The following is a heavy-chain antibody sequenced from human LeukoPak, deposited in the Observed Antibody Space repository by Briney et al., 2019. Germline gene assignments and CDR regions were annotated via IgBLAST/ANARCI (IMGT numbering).Heavy chain of an antibody. CDR1: GFTFNNCA. CDR3: ARGTGSDSWYIDD. CDR2: ISGSGDST. J-gene: IGHJ4*02. Sequence: PAGSLRLYCSASGFTFNNCAMSWVRQAPGKGREWVSGISGSGDSTYYADSVKGRFTISRDNDKDSLYLQMNSLRDEDTAVYYCARGTGSDSWYIDDWGQGSLVSV. D-gene: IGHD6-13*01. V-gene: IGHV3-23*01.